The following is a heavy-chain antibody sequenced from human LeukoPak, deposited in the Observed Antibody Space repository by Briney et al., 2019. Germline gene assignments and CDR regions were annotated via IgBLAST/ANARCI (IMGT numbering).Heavy chain of an antibody. CDR3: ARATYYGMDV. Sequence: GGSLRLSCEASGFTFSSYWMSWVRQAPGKGLEWVANIKQDGSEKYYVDSVKGRFTISRDNAKNSLYLQMNSLRAKDTAVYYCARATYYGMDVWGQGTTVTVSS. CDR2: IKQDGSEK. V-gene: IGHV3-7*01. CDR1: GFTFSSYW. J-gene: IGHJ6*02.